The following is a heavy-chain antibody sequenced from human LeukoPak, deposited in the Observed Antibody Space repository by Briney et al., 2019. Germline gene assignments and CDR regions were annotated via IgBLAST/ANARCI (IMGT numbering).Heavy chain of an antibody. CDR1: GYIVTNYA. D-gene: IGHD2-15*01. J-gene: IGHJ6*02. V-gene: IGHV1-3*04. CDR3: ARSYCSGGSCYFGMDV. CDR2: INTVNGNT. Sequence: GASVKVSCKASGYIVTNYAMHWVRQAPGQRLEWMGWINTVNGNTKYSEKFQGRVTITRDTSASTAYMELSSLRSEDTAVYYCARSYCSGGSCYFGMDVWGQGTTVTVSS.